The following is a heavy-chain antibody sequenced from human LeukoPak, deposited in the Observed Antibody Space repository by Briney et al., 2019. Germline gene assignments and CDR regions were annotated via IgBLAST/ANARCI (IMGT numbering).Heavy chain of an antibody. CDR1: GFTFSSYG. D-gene: IGHD1-26*01. CDR2: IRYDGSNK. J-gene: IGHJ3*02. V-gene: IGHV3-30*02. CDR3: AKDRGGSYFLDAFDI. Sequence: GGSLRLSCAASGFTFSSYGMHWVRQAPGKGLEWVAFIRYDGSNKYYADSVKGRFTISRDNSKNTLYLQMNSLRAEDTAVYYCAKDRGGSYFLDAFDIWGQGTMVTVSS.